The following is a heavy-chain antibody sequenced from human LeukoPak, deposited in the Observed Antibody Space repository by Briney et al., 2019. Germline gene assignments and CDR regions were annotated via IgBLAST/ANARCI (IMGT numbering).Heavy chain of an antibody. V-gene: IGHV4-59*01. CDR3: ARDRSGSFDY. Sequence: SETLSLTCTVSGGSISSYYWSWIRQPPGKGLEWIGYIYYSGSTNYNPSLKSRVTISVDTSKNQFSLKLSSVTAADTAVYYCARDRSGSFDYWGQGTLVTVSS. J-gene: IGHJ4*02. CDR2: IYYSGST. D-gene: IGHD1-26*01. CDR1: GGSISSYY.